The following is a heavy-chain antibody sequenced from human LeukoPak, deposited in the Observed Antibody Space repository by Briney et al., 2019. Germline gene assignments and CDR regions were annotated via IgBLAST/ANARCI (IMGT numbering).Heavy chain of an antibody. CDR1: GGSISSSSYY. CDR3: ARRRYSSDAFDI. CDR2: IYYSGST. Sequence: PSETLSLTCTVSGGSISSSSYYWGWIRQPPGKGLEWIGSIYYSGSTYYNPSLKSRVTISVDTSKNQFSLKLSSVTAADTAVYYCARRRYSSDAFDIWGQGTMVTVSS. D-gene: IGHD2-2*02. J-gene: IGHJ3*02. V-gene: IGHV4-39*07.